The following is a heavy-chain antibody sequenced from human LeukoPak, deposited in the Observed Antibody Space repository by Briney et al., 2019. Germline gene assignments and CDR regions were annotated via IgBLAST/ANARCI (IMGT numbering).Heavy chain of an antibody. CDR2: ISAYNGNT. CDR3: AREPPNTYYDYVWGSYRLSALDY. Sequence: ASVKVSCKASGYTFTSYGISWVRQAPGQGLEWMGWISAYNGNTNYAQKLQGRVTMTTDTSTSTAYMELRSLRSDDTAVYYCAREPPNTYYDYVWGSYRLSALDYWGQGTLVTVSS. J-gene: IGHJ4*02. V-gene: IGHV1-18*01. D-gene: IGHD3-16*02. CDR1: GYTFTSYG.